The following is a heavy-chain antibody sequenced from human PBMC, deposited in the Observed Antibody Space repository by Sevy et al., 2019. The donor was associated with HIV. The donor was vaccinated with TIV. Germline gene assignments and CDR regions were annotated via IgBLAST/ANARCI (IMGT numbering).Heavy chain of an antibody. CDR2: IYYNGHI. V-gene: IGHV4-59*11. D-gene: IGHD1-26*01. Sequence: SETLSLTCTVSDGSITSLYWSWIRQPPGKGLEWIANIYYNGHINYNPSLKSRVTLSLDTSKNQFSLRLSSVTAADTAMYYCAGENAWGRGYSWGQGTLVTVSS. CDR1: DGSITSLY. J-gene: IGHJ4*02. CDR3: AGENAWGRGYS.